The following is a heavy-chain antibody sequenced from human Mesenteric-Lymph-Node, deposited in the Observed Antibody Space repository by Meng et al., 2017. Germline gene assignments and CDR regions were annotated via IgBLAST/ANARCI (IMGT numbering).Heavy chain of an antibody. J-gene: IGHJ2*01. CDR3: ARGYYDSSGYGYWYFDL. CDR2: IYYSEST. Sequence: QRQLTVSHPGLVKTSQTPSLTCTCYAAASSISDYSWSWIRQPPGKGLEWIGYIYYSESTYYNPSLKSRVTISVATSTTQFSLKLSSVTAADTAVYYCARGYYDSSGYGYWYFDLWGRGTLVTVSS. D-gene: IGHD3-22*01. CDR1: AAASSISDYS. V-gene: IGHV4-30-4*01.